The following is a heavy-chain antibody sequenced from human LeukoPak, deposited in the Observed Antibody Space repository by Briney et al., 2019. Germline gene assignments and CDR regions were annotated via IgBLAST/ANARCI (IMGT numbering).Heavy chain of an antibody. V-gene: IGHV3-30*14. CDR1: GFTFSSYA. J-gene: IGHJ5*02. CDR3: IVFGDSNH. Sequence: GGSLRLSCAASGFTFSSYAMHWVRQAPGKGLEWVAVISYDGSNKYYADSVKGRFTISRDTSKNTLYLQINSLRVEDTAVYYCIVFGDSNHWGQGTLVTVSS. CDR2: ISYDGSNK. D-gene: IGHD4-17*01.